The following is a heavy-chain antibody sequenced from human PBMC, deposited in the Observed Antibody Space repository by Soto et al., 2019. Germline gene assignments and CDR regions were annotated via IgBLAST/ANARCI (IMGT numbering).Heavy chain of an antibody. CDR1: GGSISSGGYY. CDR3: ARGAPVVVVAATLDY. V-gene: IGHV4-31*03. J-gene: IGHJ4*02. D-gene: IGHD2-15*01. CDR2: IYYSGST. Sequence: SETLSLTCTVSGGSISSGGYYWSWIRQHPGKGLEWIGYIYYSGSTYYNPSLKSRVTISVDTSKNQFSLKLSSVTAADTAVYYCARGAPVVVVAATLDYWGQGTLVTVSS.